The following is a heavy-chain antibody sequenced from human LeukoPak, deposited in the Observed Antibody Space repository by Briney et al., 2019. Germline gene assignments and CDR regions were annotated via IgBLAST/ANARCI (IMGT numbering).Heavy chain of an antibody. D-gene: IGHD4-17*01. Sequence: PSETLSLTCAVYGGSFSGYYWSWIRQPPGKGLEWIGEINHSGSTNYNPSLKSRVTISVDTSKNQFSLKLSSVTAADTAVYYCARGSRFYGDYVSYYYGMDVWGQGTTVTVSS. CDR3: ARGSRFYGDYVSYYYGMDV. V-gene: IGHV4-34*01. CDR1: GGSFSGYY. J-gene: IGHJ6*02. CDR2: INHSGST.